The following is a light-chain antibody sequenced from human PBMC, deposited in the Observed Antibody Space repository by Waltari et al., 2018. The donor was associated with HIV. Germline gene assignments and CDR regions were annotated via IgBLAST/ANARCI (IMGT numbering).Light chain of an antibody. CDR2: AVS. CDR1: SSDVGGYNY. V-gene: IGLV2-8*01. Sequence: QSALTQPPSASGPPGQSVTISRTRTSSDVGGYNYVSWYQQHHGKAPKLMIYAVSERPSGVPDRVSGSKSGNTASLTVSGLQAEDEADYYCSSSRVFGGGTKLTVL. J-gene: IGLJ3*02. CDR3: SSSRV.